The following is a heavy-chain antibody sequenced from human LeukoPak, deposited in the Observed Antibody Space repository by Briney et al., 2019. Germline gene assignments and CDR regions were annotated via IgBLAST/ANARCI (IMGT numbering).Heavy chain of an antibody. J-gene: IGHJ4*02. Sequence: ASVKVSCKASGYTITSYDINWVRQATGQGLEWMGWMNPNSGNTGYAQKFQGRVTMTRNTSISAAYMELSSLRSEDTAVYYCARGQWDGEGYYFDYWGQGTLVTVSS. CDR3: ARGQWDGEGYYFDY. CDR1: GYTITSYD. V-gene: IGHV1-8*01. CDR2: MNPNSGNT. D-gene: IGHD2-21*01.